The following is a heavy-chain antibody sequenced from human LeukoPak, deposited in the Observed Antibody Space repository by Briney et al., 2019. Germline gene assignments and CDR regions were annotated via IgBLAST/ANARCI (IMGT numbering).Heavy chain of an antibody. Sequence: SETLSLTCTVSGGSFNSGSYYWSWIRQPPGKGLEWIGEINHSGSTNYNPSLKSRVTISVDTSKNQFSLKLSSVTAADTAVYYCARRRYDILTGYYSSSQYFQHWGQGTLVTVSS. CDR3: ARRRYDILTGYYSSSQYFQH. CDR1: GGSFNSGSYY. D-gene: IGHD3-9*01. J-gene: IGHJ1*01. V-gene: IGHV4-34*01. CDR2: INHSGST.